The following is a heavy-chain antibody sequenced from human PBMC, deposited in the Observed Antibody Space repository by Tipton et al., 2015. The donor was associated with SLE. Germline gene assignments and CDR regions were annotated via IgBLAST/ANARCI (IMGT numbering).Heavy chain of an antibody. J-gene: IGHJ4*02. Sequence: TLSLTCTVSGGSISSSSYYWGWIRQPPGKGLEWIGSIYYSGSTYYNPSLKSRVTISVDTSKNQFSLKLSSVTAADTAVYYCARGMWSFHYWGQGTLVTV. CDR3: ARGMWSFHY. CDR2: IYYSGST. V-gene: IGHV4-39*07. D-gene: IGHD2-21*01. CDR1: GGSISSSSYY.